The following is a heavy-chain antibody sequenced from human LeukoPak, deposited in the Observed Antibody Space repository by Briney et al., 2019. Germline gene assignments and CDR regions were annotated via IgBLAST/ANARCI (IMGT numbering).Heavy chain of an antibody. V-gene: IGHV3-7*01. CDR1: GLIFSSHT. CDR3: ARDGTAAGLYFDL. D-gene: IGHD6-13*01. CDR2: IRQDGSEE. Sequence: GGSLRLSCAASGLIFSSHTMNWVRQAPGKGLEWVASIRQDGSEETYVDSVKGRFTISRDNTKNSLSLQVNSLRVEDTAVYYCARDGTAAGLYFDLWGRGTLVTVSS. J-gene: IGHJ4*02.